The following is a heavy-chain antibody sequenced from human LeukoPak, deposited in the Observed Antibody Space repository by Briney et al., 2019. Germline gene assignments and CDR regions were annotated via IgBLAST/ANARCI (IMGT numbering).Heavy chain of an antibody. CDR3: ARDPEGGFPDFFDL. D-gene: IGHD1-14*01. V-gene: IGHV3-30*04. CDR2: IAHDGSQA. CDR1: GFTYNTYP. J-gene: IGHJ4*02. Sequence: GRSLRLSCAASGFTYNTYPMHGIRQAPGKGLEWVAVIAHDGSQAYYADPVKGRFSISRDDSRNTVSLQMNSLRLEDTAVYYCARDPEGGFPDFFDLWGQGTLVTVSS.